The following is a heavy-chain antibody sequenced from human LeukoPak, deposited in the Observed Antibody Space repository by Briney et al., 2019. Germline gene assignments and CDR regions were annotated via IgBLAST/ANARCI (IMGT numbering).Heavy chain of an antibody. Sequence: ASVKVSCKASGYNFNSHAMTWVRQAPGQGLEWMGWINTNTGNPTYAQGFTGRFVFSLDTSVSTAYLQISSLKAEDTAVYYCARVRSSGWYTDAFDIWGQGTMVTVSS. CDR2: INTNTGNP. V-gene: IGHV7-4-1*02. J-gene: IGHJ3*02. D-gene: IGHD6-19*01. CDR3: ARVRSSGWYTDAFDI. CDR1: GYNFNSHA.